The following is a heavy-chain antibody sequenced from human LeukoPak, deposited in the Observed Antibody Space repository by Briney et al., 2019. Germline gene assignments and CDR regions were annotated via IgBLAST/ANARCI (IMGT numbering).Heavy chain of an antibody. CDR3: ARGMVRGLATIDY. J-gene: IGHJ4*02. CDR2: INAGNGNT. CDR1: GYTFTTYA. D-gene: IGHD3-10*01. V-gene: IGHV1-3*01. Sequence: GASVKVSCKTSGYTFTTYAIHWVRQAPGQRLEWMGWINAGNGNTKFPQKFQGRVTITRDTSASTAYMELSSLRSEDTAVYYCARGMVRGLATIDYWGQGTLVTVSS.